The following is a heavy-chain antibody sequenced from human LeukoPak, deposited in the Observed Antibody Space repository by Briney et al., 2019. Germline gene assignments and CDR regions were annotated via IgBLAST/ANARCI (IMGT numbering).Heavy chain of an antibody. CDR3: ARVYNWNYDYYYMDV. V-gene: IGHV4-38-2*02. Sequence: ASETLSLTCTVSGYSISSGYYWGWIRQPPGKGLEWIGSIYHSGSTYYNPSLKSRVTISVDTSKNQFSLKLSSVTAADTAVYYCARVYNWNYDYYYMDVWGKGTAVTVSS. CDR2: IYHSGST. CDR1: GYSISSGYY. D-gene: IGHD1-20*01. J-gene: IGHJ6*03.